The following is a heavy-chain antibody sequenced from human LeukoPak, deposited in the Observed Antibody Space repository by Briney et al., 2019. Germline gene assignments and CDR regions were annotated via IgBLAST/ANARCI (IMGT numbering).Heavy chain of an antibody. D-gene: IGHD2-2*01. CDR1: GGTFSSYT. CDR3: ARDHCGSTSCKKALGY. Sequence: SVKVSCKASGGTFSSYTISWVRQAPGQGLEWMGRIIPILGIANYAQKFQGRVTITADKSTSTAYMELSSLRSEDTAVYYCARDHCGSTSCKKALGYWGQGTLVTVSS. V-gene: IGHV1-69*04. J-gene: IGHJ4*02. CDR2: IIPILGIA.